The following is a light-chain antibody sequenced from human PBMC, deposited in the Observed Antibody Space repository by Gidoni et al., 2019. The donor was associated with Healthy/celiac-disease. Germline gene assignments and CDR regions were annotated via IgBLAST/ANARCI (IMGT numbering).Light chain of an antibody. CDR2: WAS. CDR1: QSVLYSSNNKNY. V-gene: IGKV4-1*01. CDR3: QQDYSTPWT. J-gene: IGKJ1*01. Sequence: DIVMTQSPDSLAVSLGERATINCKSSQSVLYSSNNKNYLAWYQQKPGQPPKLLIYWASTRESGVPDRFSGSGSGTDFTLTISSLQAEDVAVYYCQQDYSTPWTFGQGTKEEIK.